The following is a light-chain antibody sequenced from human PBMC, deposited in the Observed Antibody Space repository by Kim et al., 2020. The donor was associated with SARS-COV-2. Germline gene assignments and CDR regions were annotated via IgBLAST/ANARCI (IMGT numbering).Light chain of an antibody. V-gene: IGKV3-11*01. CDR2: DAG. Sequence: PAGSATLSSGGSNNVVISFAWYWQKPGQGPGLMIHDAGVRAAGIPDRFSGSGCGTDITLTIGSRAPEHVEIYYYQYRHSGTPARTFGGGTKVDIK. J-gene: IGKJ4*01. CDR3: QYRHSGTPART. CDR1: NNVVIS.